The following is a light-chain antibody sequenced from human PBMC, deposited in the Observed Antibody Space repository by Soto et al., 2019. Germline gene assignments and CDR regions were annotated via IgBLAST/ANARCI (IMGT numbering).Light chain of an antibody. J-gene: IGLJ2*01. CDR3: SSFAGNNNVV. V-gene: IGLV2-8*01. Sequence: QSALTQPPSASGSPGQSVTISCSGTSRDVGGYNFVSWYQQHPGKVPKLIIYEVSKRPSGVPARFSGSESGNTASLTVSGLQADDEADYHCSSFAGNNNVVFGGGTKLTVL. CDR2: EVS. CDR1: SRDVGGYNF.